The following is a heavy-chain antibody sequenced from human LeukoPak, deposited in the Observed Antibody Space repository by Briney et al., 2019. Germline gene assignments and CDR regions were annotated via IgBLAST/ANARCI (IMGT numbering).Heavy chain of an antibody. CDR3: ARVSVAVAGADEYYYYYGMDV. CDR1: GGTFSSYA. J-gene: IGHJ6*02. CDR2: IIPILGIA. V-gene: IGHV1-69*04. Sequence: SVKVSCKASGGTFSSYAISWVRQAPGQGLEWMGRIIPILGIANYAQKFQGRVTITADRSTSTDYMELSSLRSEDTAVYYCARVSVAVAGADEYYYYYGMDVWGQGTTVTVSS. D-gene: IGHD6-19*01.